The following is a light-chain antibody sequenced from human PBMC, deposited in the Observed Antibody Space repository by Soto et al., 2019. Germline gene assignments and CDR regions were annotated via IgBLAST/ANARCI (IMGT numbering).Light chain of an antibody. CDR2: DVS. CDR3: TSYAGSNNSV. J-gene: IGLJ1*01. V-gene: IGLV2-8*01. CDR1: SSDVGGYNH. Sequence: QSALTQPPSASGSPGQSVSISCTGTSSDVGGYNHVSWYQQNPGKAPKLMIYDVSKRPSGVPDRFSGSKSGNTASLTISGLQAEDEADYDCTSYAGSNNSVFGTGTKLTVL.